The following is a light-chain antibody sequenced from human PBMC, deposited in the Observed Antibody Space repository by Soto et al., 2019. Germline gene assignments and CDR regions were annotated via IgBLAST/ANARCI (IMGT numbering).Light chain of an antibody. CDR1: NSDVGSYNL. J-gene: IGLJ1*01. CDR2: EVS. Sequence: QSVLTQPASVSGSTAQSTTISCTGTNSDVGSYNLVSWYQQHPGKAPKLMIYEVSKRPSGFSNRFSGSKSGNTASLTISGLQAEDEADYYCSSYAGSSTYVFGTGTKVTVL. CDR3: SSYAGSSTYV. V-gene: IGLV2-23*02.